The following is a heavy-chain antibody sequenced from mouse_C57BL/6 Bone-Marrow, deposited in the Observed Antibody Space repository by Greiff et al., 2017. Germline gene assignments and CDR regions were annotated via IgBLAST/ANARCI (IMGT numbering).Heavy chain of an antibody. Sequence: QVQLQQSGPGLVQPSQSLSITCTVSGFSLTSYGVHWVRQSPGKGLEWLGVIWSGGSTDYNAAFISRLSISKDNSKSQVFFKMNSLQAYDTAIYYCARRGGAMDYWGQGTSVTVSS. V-gene: IGHV2-2*01. CDR3: ARRGGAMDY. CDR2: IWSGGST. J-gene: IGHJ4*01. CDR1: GFSLTSYG.